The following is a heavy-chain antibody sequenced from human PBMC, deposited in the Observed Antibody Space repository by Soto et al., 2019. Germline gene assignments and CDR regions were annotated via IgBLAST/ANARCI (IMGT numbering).Heavy chain of an antibody. Sequence: SETLSVTCTVSGGSISSSSYYWGWIRQPPGKGLEWIGSIYYSGSTYYNPSLKSRVTISVDTSKNQFSLKLSSVTAADTAVYYCAREEAVGAAHFDYWGQGTLVTVSS. CDR3: AREEAVGAAHFDY. J-gene: IGHJ4*02. V-gene: IGHV4-39*07. CDR1: GGSISSSSYY. CDR2: IYYSGST. D-gene: IGHD2-15*01.